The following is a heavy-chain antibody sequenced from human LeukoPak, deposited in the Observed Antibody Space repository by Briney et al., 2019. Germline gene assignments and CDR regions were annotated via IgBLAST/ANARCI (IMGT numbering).Heavy chain of an antibody. V-gene: IGHV3-23*01. J-gene: IGHJ5*02. CDR2: ISGSGGST. CDR1: GFTFSSYA. Sequence: PGGSLRLSSAASGFTFSSYAMSWVRQAPGKGLEWVSAISGSGGSTYYADSVKGRSTISRDNSKNTLYLQMNSLRAEDTAVYYCAKDGHSGSYYWFDPWGQGTLVTVSS. CDR3: AKDGHSGSYYWFDP. D-gene: IGHD1-26*01.